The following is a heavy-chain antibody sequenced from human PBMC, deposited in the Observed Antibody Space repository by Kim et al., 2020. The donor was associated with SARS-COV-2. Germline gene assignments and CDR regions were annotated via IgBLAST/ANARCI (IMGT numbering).Heavy chain of an antibody. J-gene: IGHJ6*03. CDR2: ISYDGSNK. V-gene: IGHV3-30-3*01. CDR3: ARDRDRGCSSTSCLYYYYYYMDV. Sequence: GGSLRLSCAASGFTFSSYAMHWVRQAPGKGLEWVAVISYDGSNKYYADSVKGRFTISRDNSKNTLYLQMNSLRAEDTAVYYCARDRDRGCSSTSCLYYYYYYMDVWGKGTTVTVSS. D-gene: IGHD2-2*01. CDR1: GFTFSSYA.